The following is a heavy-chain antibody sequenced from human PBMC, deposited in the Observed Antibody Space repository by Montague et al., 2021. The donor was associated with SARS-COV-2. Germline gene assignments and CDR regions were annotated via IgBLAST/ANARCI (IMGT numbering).Heavy chain of an antibody. CDR1: GSSFNDYY. V-gene: IGHV4-34*01. CDR3: ARGHQGVAMIVVVMIGAEYFFGY. J-gene: IGHJ4*03. Sequence: SETLSLTCAVYGSSFNDYYFRLIRPSPGTGLEWIGEINLGGITYYSPSLKSRVTISADTSKNQFSLKLKSVTAADTANYYCARGHQGVAMIVVVMIGAEYFFGYWGHRSLVSV. CDR2: INLGGIT. D-gene: IGHD3-22*01.